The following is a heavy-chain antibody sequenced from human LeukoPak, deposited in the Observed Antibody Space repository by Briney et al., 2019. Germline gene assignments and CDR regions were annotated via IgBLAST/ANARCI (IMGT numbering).Heavy chain of an antibody. CDR2: ISSGSRYI. Sequence: GGSLRLSCAASGFTFSTYSMNWVRQAPGKGLEWVSSISSGSRYIYYADSVKGRFTISRDNAKNSLYLQMNGLRAEDTAVYYCARAVARGVTNPFDYWGQGTLVTVSS. CDR1: GFTFSTYS. CDR3: ARAVARGVTNPFDY. V-gene: IGHV3-21*04. J-gene: IGHJ4*02. D-gene: IGHD3-10*01.